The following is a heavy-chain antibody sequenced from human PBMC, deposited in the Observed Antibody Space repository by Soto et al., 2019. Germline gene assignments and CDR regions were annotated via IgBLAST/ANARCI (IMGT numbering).Heavy chain of an antibody. J-gene: IGHJ6*02. CDR3: ARTSGYLDV. Sequence: SQTLSLTCVISGDSVSSNSAAWNWIRQSPSRGLEWLGRTYYRSKWYNHYAVSMKSRITINPDTSKSQFSLQLRSVTPDDTAVYYCARTSGYLDVWGQGTTVTVS. V-gene: IGHV6-1*01. D-gene: IGHD6-13*01. CDR2: TYYRSKWYN. CDR1: GDSVSSNSAA.